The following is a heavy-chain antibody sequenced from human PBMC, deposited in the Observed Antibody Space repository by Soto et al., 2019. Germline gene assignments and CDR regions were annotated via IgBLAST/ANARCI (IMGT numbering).Heavy chain of an antibody. CDR2: INPNNGNT. CDR3: ARVPRVSYAFDI. J-gene: IGHJ3*02. Sequence: ASVKVSCKASGYIFTDYYMHWVRQAPGQGLGWMGRINPNNGNTNYAQKLQGRVTMTTDTSTSAAYMELRSLRSDDTAVYYCARVPRVSYAFDIWGQGTMVTVSS. V-gene: IGHV1-18*04. D-gene: IGHD2-8*01. CDR1: GYIFTDYY.